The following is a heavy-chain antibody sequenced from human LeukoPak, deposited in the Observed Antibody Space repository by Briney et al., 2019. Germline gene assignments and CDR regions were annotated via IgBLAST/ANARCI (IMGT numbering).Heavy chain of an antibody. Sequence: GGSLRLSCAAFGFTFDDYAMHWVRQAPGKGLEWVSGISWNSGSIGYADSVKGRFTISRDNAKNSLYLQMNSLRAEDMALYYCAKDMSSGWYVGPRFDYWGQGTLVTVSS. J-gene: IGHJ4*02. D-gene: IGHD6-19*01. CDR2: ISWNSGSI. V-gene: IGHV3-9*03. CDR3: AKDMSSGWYVGPRFDY. CDR1: GFTFDDYA.